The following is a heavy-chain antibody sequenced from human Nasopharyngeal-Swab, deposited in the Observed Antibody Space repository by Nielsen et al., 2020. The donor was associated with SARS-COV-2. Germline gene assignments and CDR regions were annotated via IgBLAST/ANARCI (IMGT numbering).Heavy chain of an antibody. CDR3: AKNQLLICDVFNL. J-gene: IGHJ3*01. CDR2: IKQDGSEK. V-gene: IGHV3-7*03. D-gene: IGHD2-2*01. Sequence: GGSRRPSCAASGFTFSSNWISCVRHAPGKGLEWVANIKQDGSEKYYLDSVKGRFTISRDNAKNSLYLQMNSLRAEDTALDYCAKNQLLICDVFNLWGQGTMVTVSS. CDR1: GFTFSSNW.